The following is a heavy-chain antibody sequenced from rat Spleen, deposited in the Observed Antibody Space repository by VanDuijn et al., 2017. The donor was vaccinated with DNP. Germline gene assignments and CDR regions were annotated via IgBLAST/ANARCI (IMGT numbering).Heavy chain of an antibody. D-gene: IGHD4-3*01. CDR1: GFTFSDYA. J-gene: IGHJ2*01. CDR2: ISYDGTRT. CDR3: VGWNSGHFDY. V-gene: IGHV5-7*01. Sequence: EVQLVETGGGLVQPGRSLKLSCAASGFTFSDYAMAWVRQAPKKGLEWVATISYDGTRTYYRDPVKGRFTISRDNAKSTLYLQMNSLRSEDMATYYCVGWNSGHFDYRGQGVMVTVSS.